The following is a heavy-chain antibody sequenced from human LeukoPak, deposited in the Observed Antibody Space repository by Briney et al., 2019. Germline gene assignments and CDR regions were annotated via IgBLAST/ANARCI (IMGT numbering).Heavy chain of an antibody. V-gene: IGHV3-30*03. CDR1: GFTFSSYG. J-gene: IGHJ4*02. Sequence: PGRSLRLSCAASGFTFSSYGMHWVRQAPGKGLEWVAVISYDGSNKYYADSVKGRFTISRDNSKNTLYLQMNSLRAEDTAVYYCAREIRSGWPLDYWGQGTLVTVSS. CDR3: AREIRSGWPLDY. CDR2: ISYDGSNK. D-gene: IGHD6-19*01.